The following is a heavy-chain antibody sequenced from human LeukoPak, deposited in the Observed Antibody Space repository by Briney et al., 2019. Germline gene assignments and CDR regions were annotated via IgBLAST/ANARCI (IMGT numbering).Heavy chain of an antibody. CDR1: GFTFGSYW. CDR2: INTDGSRP. CDR3: ARGTAATAGIDY. V-gene: IGHV3-74*01. Sequence: GGSLRLSCAASGFTFGSYWMHWVRHAPGKGLVWVSHINTDGSRPTYGDSAKGRFTVSRDNANNTLFLQMNSLRVEDTAVYYCARGTAATAGIDYWGQGTLVTVSS. J-gene: IGHJ4*02. D-gene: IGHD6-13*01.